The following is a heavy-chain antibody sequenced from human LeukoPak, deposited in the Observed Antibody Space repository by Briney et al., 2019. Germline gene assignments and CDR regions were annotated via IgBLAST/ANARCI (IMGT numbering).Heavy chain of an antibody. Sequence: GGSLRLSCAASAFTFSGYSMNWVRQAPGKGLEWVSYISPSATTIYYADSVKGRFTISRDNAKNSLYLQMNSLRAEDTAVYYCARHYGPWGQGTLVTVSS. CDR2: ISPSATTI. CDR1: AFTFSGYS. J-gene: IGHJ5*02. CDR3: ARHYGP. D-gene: IGHD3-16*01. V-gene: IGHV3-48*01.